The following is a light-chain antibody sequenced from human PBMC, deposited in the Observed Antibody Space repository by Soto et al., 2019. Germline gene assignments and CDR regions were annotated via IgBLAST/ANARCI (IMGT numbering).Light chain of an antibody. Sequence: DIVLTQSPATLSFSPGDRATLSCRASQSVGTSLAWYKQQPVQAPRLLIHDAAYRASGIPERFSGSGSGTAFSLSISRLEPDDFAVYYRQHRSSWPRSFGRGTKVEV. V-gene: IGKV3-11*01. CDR2: DAA. CDR1: QSVGTS. J-gene: IGKJ1*01. CDR3: QHRSSWPRS.